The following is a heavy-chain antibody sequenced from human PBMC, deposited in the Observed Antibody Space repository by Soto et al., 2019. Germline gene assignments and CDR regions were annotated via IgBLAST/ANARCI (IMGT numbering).Heavy chain of an antibody. CDR1: GFTINTYE. Sequence: PGGSLRLSCTASGFTINTYEMSWVRQAPGKGLEWVSTVSNSGGNTYYADSVRGHFTISRDNFKNTVSLQMNSLRAEDTAIYYCAKYLRPRVPASKGDAFDIWGQGTMVTVSS. J-gene: IGHJ3*02. D-gene: IGHD2-2*01. V-gene: IGHV3-23*01. CDR2: VSNSGGNT. CDR3: AKYLRPRVPASKGDAFDI.